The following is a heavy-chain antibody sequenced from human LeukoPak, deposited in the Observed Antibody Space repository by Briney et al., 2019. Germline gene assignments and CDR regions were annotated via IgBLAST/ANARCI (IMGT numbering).Heavy chain of an antibody. CDR2: IGITSSYT. D-gene: IGHD1-26*01. J-gene: IGHJ4*01. CDR3: AREWEVPDY. CDR1: GFTFSNYA. Sequence: GGSLRLSCAASGFTFSNYAMTWVRQAPGKGLEWVSSIGITSSYTYYADSVKGRFTISRDNAKNSLYLQMNSLRVEDTAVYYCAREWEVPDYWGHGTLVTVSS. V-gene: IGHV3-21*01.